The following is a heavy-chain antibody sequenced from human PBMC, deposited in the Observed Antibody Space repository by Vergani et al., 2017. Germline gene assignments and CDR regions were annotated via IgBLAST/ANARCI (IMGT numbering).Heavy chain of an antibody. J-gene: IGHJ5*02. CDR2: ISYDGSNK. V-gene: IGHV3-30*18. D-gene: IGHD3-22*01. CDR3: ANREENYYDSP. Sequence: QVQLVESGGGVVQPGRSLRLSCAASGFTFSSYGMHWVRQAPGKGLEWVAVISYDGSNKYYADSVKGRFTISRDNSKNTLYLQMNSLRAEDTAVYYGANREENYYDSPWGQGTLVTVSS. CDR1: GFTFSSYG.